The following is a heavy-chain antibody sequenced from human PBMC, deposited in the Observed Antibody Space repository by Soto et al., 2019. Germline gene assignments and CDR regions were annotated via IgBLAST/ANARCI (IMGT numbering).Heavy chain of an antibody. Sequence: EVQVVESGGGLIQPGGSLRLSCVVSGFTVSSTNYMSWVRQATGKGLEWVSVIYSGGTTFYADSVKGRFTISRDNSKNTLYLQMNSLRAEDTAVYYGHGYGYWGQGTLVTVSS. CDR2: IYSGGTT. CDR3: HGYGY. V-gene: IGHV3-53*01. D-gene: IGHD5-12*01. CDR1: GFTVSSTNY. J-gene: IGHJ4*02.